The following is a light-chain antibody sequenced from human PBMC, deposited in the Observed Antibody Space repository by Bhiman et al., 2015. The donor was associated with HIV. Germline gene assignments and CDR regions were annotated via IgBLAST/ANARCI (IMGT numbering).Light chain of an antibody. J-gene: IGLJ2*01. CDR3: GTWDSTLNSVL. Sequence: QSLLTQPPSVSAAPGQKVTISCSGGNSDIGKNFVSWYQQLPGAAPRLLIYDNSIRPSAIPARFSGSKSGTSATLAITGLQTGDEADYYCGTWDSTLNSVLFGGGTKLTVL. CDR2: DNS. CDR1: NSDIGKNF. V-gene: IGLV1-51*01.